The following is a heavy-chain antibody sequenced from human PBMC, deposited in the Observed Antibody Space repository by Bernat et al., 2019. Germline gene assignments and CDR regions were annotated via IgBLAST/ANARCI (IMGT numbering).Heavy chain of an antibody. CDR1: GFTVSSNY. CDR3: TTDQGVVVVAATHDY. J-gene: IGHJ4*02. V-gene: IGHV3-66*01. CDR2: IYSGGST. D-gene: IGHD2-15*01. Sequence: EVQLVESGGGLVQPGGSLRLSCAASGFTVSSNYMSWVRQAPGKGLEWVSVIYSGGSTYYADSVKGRFTISRDDSKNTLYLQMNSLKTEDTAVYYCTTDQGVVVVAATHDYWGQGTLVTVSS.